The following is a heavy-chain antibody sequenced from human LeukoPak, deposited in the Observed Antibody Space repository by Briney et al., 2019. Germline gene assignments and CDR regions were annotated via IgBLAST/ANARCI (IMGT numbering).Heavy chain of an antibody. CDR1: GGSFSGYY. Sequence: SETLSLTCAVYGGSFSGYYWSWIRQPPGKGLEWIGEINHSGSTNYNPSLKSRVTISVDTSKNQFSLKLSSVTAADTAVYYCARARGRGIAVYPDYWGQGTLVTVSS. J-gene: IGHJ4*02. D-gene: IGHD6-19*01. V-gene: IGHV4-34*01. CDR3: ARARGRGIAVYPDY. CDR2: INHSGST.